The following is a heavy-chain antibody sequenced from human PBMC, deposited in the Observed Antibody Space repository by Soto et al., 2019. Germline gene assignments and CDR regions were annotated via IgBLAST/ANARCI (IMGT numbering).Heavy chain of an antibody. D-gene: IGHD3-22*01. J-gene: IGHJ6*02. Sequence: QVQLQQWGAGLLKPSETLSLTCAVYGGSFSGYYWSWIRQPPGKGLEWIGEINHSGSTNYNPSLKRRVTISVDTSKNQFSLKLSSVTAADTAEYYRARLPYYYDSSGPMGGMDVWGQGTTVTVSS. V-gene: IGHV4-34*01. CDR3: ARLPYYYDSSGPMGGMDV. CDR1: GGSFSGYY. CDR2: INHSGST.